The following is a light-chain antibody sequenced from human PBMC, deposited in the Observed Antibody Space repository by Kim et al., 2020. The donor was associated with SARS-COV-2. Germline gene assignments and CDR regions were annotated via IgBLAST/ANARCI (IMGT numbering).Light chain of an antibody. J-gene: IGKJ4*01. CDR2: DTS. V-gene: IGKV3-20*01. CDR3: QQYGSSPLT. Sequence: SPGQMAPLSCRASQSVSSNYLAWYQQKPGQPPRLLIYDTSTRATGIPDRFSGSGSGTDYTLTISRLEPEDFVVYYCQQYGSSPLTFGGGTKVDIK. CDR1: QSVSSNY.